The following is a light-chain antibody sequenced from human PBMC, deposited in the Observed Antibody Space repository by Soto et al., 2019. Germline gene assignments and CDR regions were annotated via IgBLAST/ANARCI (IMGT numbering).Light chain of an antibody. CDR3: QQYGSSRT. CDR2: GAS. V-gene: IGKV3-20*01. Sequence: EIVLTQSPGTLSLSPGERATLSCRASQSVSSSYLAWYQQKPGQPPRLLIYGASSRATGIPDRFSGSGSGTDFTLTISRLEPEDFAVYYCQQYGSSRTFGQGTKVDIK. J-gene: IGKJ1*01. CDR1: QSVSSSY.